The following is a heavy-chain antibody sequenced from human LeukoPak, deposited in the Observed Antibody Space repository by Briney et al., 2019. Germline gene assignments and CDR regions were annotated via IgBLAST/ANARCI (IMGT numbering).Heavy chain of an antibody. CDR1: GYTFTSYA. CDR3: AKGSDSSSWYFFDS. D-gene: IGHD6-13*01. V-gene: IGHV1-3*01. CDR2: INAGNGNT. Sequence: ASVKVSCKASGYTFTSYAMHWVRQAPGQRLEWMGWINAGNGNTKYSQKFQGRVTMTRDTSISTAYMELSRLRSDDTAVYYCAKGSDSSSWYFFDSWGQGTPVIVSS. J-gene: IGHJ4*02.